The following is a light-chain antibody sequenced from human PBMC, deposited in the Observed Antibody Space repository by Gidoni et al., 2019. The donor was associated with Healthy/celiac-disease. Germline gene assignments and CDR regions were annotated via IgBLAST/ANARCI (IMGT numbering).Light chain of an antibody. CDR1: SSNIGSNY. J-gene: IGLJ1*01. Sequence: QSVLTQPPSASGTPGQRVTISCSGSSSNIGSNYVYWYQQLPGTAPKLLIYRNNQRPSGVPDRFSGSKSGTSASLVISGLRSEDEADYYCAAWDDSLSGSYVFGTGTKVTVL. CDR3: AAWDDSLSGSYV. V-gene: IGLV1-47*01. CDR2: RNN.